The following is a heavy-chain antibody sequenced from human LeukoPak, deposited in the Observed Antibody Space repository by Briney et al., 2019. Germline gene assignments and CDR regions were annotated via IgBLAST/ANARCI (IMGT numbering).Heavy chain of an antibody. Sequence: PGGSLRLSCAASGFTFSSYGMHWVRQAPGKGMEWVAFIRYDGSNKYYADSVKGRFIISRDNSKNTLYLQMNSLRAEDNAVYYCAKDRSYCSGASCYYMDVWGKGTTVTVSS. D-gene: IGHD2-15*01. J-gene: IGHJ6*03. V-gene: IGHV3-30*02. CDR2: IRYDGSNK. CDR1: GFTFSSYG. CDR3: AKDRSYCSGASCYYMDV.